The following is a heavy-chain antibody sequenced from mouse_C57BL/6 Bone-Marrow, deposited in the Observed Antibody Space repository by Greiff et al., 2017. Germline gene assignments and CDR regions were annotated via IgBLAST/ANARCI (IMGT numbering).Heavy chain of an antibody. V-gene: IGHV1-69*01. J-gene: IGHJ2*01. CDR1: GYTFTSYW. CDR3: ARSIYYGSSLDY. D-gene: IGHD1-1*01. CDR2: IDPSDSYT. Sequence: QVQLQQPGAELVMPGASVKLSCKASGYTFTSYWMHWVKQRPGQGLEWIGEIDPSDSYTNYNQKFKGKSTLTVDTSSSTAYMQLSSLTSEDSAVYYCARSIYYGSSLDYWGQGTTLTVSS.